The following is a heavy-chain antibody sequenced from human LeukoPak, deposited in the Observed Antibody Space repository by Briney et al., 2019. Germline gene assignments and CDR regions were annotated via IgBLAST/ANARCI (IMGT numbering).Heavy chain of an antibody. J-gene: IGHJ4*02. CDR1: GFTFSTYA. V-gene: IGHV3-23*01. D-gene: IGHD2-15*01. Sequence: PGGSLRLSCAASGFTFSTYAMSWVRQAPGKGLEWVSVISGSGGSTYYADSVKGRFTISRANFKNTLYLQMNSLRAEDTAVYYCAKDPPKKGVVAATSFDTWGQGFLVTVPQ. CDR3: AKDPPKKGVVAATSFDT. CDR2: ISGSGGST.